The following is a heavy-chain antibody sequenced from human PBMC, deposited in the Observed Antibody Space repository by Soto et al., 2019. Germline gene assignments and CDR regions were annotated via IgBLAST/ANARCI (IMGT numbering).Heavy chain of an antibody. V-gene: IGHV3-30-3*01. CDR3: AYLDYYYYGMDV. D-gene: IGHD2-21*01. CDR1: GFTFSSYA. J-gene: IGHJ6*02. Sequence: GGSLRLSCAASGFTFSSYAMHWVRQAPGKGLEWVAVISYDGSNKYYADYVKGRFTISRDNSKNTLYLQMNSLKAENTAVYYCAYLDYYYYGMDVWGQGTTVTVSS. CDR2: ISYDGSNK.